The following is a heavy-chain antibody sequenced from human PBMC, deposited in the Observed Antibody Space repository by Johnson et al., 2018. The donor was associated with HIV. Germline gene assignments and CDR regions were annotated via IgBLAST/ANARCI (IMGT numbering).Heavy chain of an antibody. V-gene: IGHV3-66*01. CDR3: AGDLLVVVVSATQWGDAFDI. Sequence: VQLVESGGGVVRPGGSLRLSCAASGFTVSSNYMNWVRQAPGKGLEWVSVIYSGGSTYYADSVKGRFTISRDNSKNTLYLKMNSLRAEDTAVYYCAGDLLVVVVSATQWGDAFDIWGQGTRVTVSS. D-gene: IGHD2-15*01. J-gene: IGHJ3*02. CDR2: IYSGGST. CDR1: GFTVSSNY.